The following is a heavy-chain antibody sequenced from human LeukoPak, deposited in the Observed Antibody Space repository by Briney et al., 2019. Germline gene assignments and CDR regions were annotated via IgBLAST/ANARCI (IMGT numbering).Heavy chain of an antibody. Sequence: AGCLRLSCAASGFAFSNNDISWVRQDPGKGLDWVSGITAGGDRTYYADSVKGRFTISRDNSKNTLFLQMNSLRAEDTALYYCASGAYNYGLDVWGQGTLVTVSS. CDR1: GFAFSNND. CDR3: ASGAYNYGLDV. J-gene: IGHJ5*02. D-gene: IGHD3-16*01. V-gene: IGHV3-23*01. CDR2: ITAGGDRT.